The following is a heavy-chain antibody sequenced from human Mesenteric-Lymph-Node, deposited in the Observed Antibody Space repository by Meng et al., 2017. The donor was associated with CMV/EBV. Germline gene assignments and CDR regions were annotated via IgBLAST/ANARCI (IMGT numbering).Heavy chain of an antibody. CDR3: ARATRDYFDY. J-gene: IGHJ4*02. Sequence: SETSLTCTVSGGSISSGDYFWSWIRQYPGKGLEWIGYIHYSGNTHYNPSLRSRVTISVDTSKNQFSLKLSSVTAADTAVYYCARATRDYFDYWGQGTLVTVSS. CDR2: IHYSGNT. V-gene: IGHV4-61*08. D-gene: IGHD6-6*01. CDR1: GGSISSGDYF.